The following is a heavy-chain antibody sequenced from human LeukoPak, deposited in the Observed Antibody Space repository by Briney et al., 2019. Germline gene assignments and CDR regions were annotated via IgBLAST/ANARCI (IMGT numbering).Heavy chain of an antibody. CDR2: IYYSGST. D-gene: IGHD2-15*01. CDR3: ARGRYCSADICSGGDAFDI. J-gene: IGHJ3*02. Sequence: SETLSLTCTVSGGSISSYYWSRIRQPPGKGLEWIGYIYYSGSTNYNPSLKSRVTMSVDTSKNQFSLKLSSVTAADTAVYYCARGRYCSADICSGGDAFDIWGQGTMVSVSS. V-gene: IGHV4-59*12. CDR1: GGSISSYY.